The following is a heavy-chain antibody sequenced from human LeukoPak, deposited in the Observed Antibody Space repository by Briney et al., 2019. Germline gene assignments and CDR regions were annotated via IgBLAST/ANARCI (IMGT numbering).Heavy chain of an antibody. CDR3: ARLNKPGWFDP. J-gene: IGHJ5*02. D-gene: IGHD1-14*01. Sequence: SETMSLTCTVSGGSVSSSNYCWAWIRQPPGKGLEWIANIFYTGNTYYYPSLKSRVTISVDTSKNQFSLRLTSVTATHTAVYYCARLNKPGWFDPWDQGTLVTVSS. V-gene: IGHV4-39*01. CDR1: GGSVSSSNYC. CDR2: IFYTGNT.